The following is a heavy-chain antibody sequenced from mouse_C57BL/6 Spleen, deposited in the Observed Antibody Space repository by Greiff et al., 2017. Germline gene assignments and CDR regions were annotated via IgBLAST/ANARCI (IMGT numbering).Heavy chain of an antibody. Sequence: EVKLVESGGGLVQPGGSLSLSCAASGFTFTDYYMSWVRQPPGQALEWLGFIRNKANGYTTEYSASVKGRFTISRDNSQSILYLQMNALRADDSATYDCARYSNYLCAMDDWGKGTSVTVSS. D-gene: IGHD2-1*01. CDR2: IRNKANGYTT. V-gene: IGHV7-3*01. J-gene: IGHJ4*01. CDR1: GFTFTDYY. CDR3: ARYSNYLCAMDD.